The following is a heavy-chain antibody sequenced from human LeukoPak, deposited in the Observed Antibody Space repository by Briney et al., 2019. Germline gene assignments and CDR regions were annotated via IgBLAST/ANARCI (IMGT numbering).Heavy chain of an antibody. CDR1: GFTFSSYG. D-gene: IGHD3-16*02. CDR2: IRYDGSNK. Sequence: PGGSLRLSCAASGFTFSSYGMHWVRQAPGKGLEWVAFIRYDGSNKYYADSVKGRFTISRDNSKNTLYLQMNSLRAEDTAVYYCARDKGRGGSYRYSDYWGQGTLVTVSS. CDR3: ARDKGRGGSYRYSDY. V-gene: IGHV3-30*02. J-gene: IGHJ4*02.